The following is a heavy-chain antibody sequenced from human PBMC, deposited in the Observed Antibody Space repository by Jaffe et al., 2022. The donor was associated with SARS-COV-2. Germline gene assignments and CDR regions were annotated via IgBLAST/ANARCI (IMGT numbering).Heavy chain of an antibody. V-gene: IGHV3-30*04. CDR1: GFTFSNYA. D-gene: IGHD2-21*02. CDR3: ARAGVVVTAIIWKH. CDR2: ISYDGSKK. J-gene: IGHJ1*01. Sequence: QVQLVESGGGVVQPGRSLRLSCAASGFTFSNYAMHWVRQAPGKGLEWVAGISYDGSKKYYVDSVKGRLSISRDNSNNTLWMQMTSLRAEDTAVYYCARAGVVVTAIIWKHWGQGTLVTVSS.